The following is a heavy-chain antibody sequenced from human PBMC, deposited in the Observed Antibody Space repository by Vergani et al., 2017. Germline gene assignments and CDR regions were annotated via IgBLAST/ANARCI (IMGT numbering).Heavy chain of an antibody. D-gene: IGHD2-2*01. CDR2: IYYSGST. J-gene: IGHJ6*02. CDR1: GGSISSGGYS. Sequence: QLQLQESGSGLVKPSQTLSLTCAVSGGSISSGGYSWSWIRQPPGKGLEWIGYIYYSGSTYYNPSLKSRVTISVDTSKNQFSLKLSSVTAADTAVYYCASLVVVPAADYYGMDVWGQGTTVTVSS. V-gene: IGHV4-30-2*05. CDR3: ASLVVVPAADYYGMDV.